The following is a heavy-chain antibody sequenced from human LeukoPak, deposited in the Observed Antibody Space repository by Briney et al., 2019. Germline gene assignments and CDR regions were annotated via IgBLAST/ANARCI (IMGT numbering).Heavy chain of an antibody. Sequence: GGSLRLSCAASGFTFSSYSMSCGRQPPGEGLEWVSYISSSNSTIYYADSVKGRFTISRDNAKNSLYLQMNSLRAEDTAVYYCASNYDSSGYLVDYWGQGTLVTVSS. V-gene: IGHV3-48*04. CDR3: ASNYDSSGYLVDY. CDR2: ISSSNSTI. D-gene: IGHD3-22*01. J-gene: IGHJ4*02. CDR1: GFTFSSYS.